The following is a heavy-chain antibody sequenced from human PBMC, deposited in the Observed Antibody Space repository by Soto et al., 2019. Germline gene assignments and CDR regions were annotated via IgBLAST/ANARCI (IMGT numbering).Heavy chain of an antibody. Sequence: GQRVQSGPEWKKPGASVKVSCKTSGYTFTSSAIHWVRQAPGQGLNWLGWLNLGNVNTQYPPKLHDRVTLTRDTSASTSYMELSSLRSDDTAVYYCAREPPCVVRCYVHWFDPWGQGTLVTVSS. V-gene: IGHV1-3*01. CDR1: GYTFTSSA. J-gene: IGHJ5*02. CDR3: AREPPCVVRCYVHWFDP. CDR2: LNLGNVNT. D-gene: IGHD2-15*01.